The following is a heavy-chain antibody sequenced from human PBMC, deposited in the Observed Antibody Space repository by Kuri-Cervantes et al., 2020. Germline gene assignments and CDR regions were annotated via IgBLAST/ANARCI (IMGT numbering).Heavy chain of an antibody. J-gene: IGHJ4*02. CDR3: ARARGGDY. CDR2: ISWNSGSI. D-gene: IGHD3-16*01. V-gene: IGHV3-9*01. Sequence: SLKISCAASGFTFDDYAMHWVRQAPGKGLEWVSGISWNSGSIGYADPVKGRFTISRDNAKNSLYLQMNSLRAEDTAVYYCARARGGDYWGQGTLVTVSS. CDR1: GFTFDDYA.